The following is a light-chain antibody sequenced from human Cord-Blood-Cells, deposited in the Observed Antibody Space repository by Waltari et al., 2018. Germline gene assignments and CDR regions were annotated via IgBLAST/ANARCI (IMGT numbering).Light chain of an antibody. CDR2: SNN. CDR3: AAWDDSLNGHYV. J-gene: IGLJ1*01. CDR1: SSNIGGNT. Sequence: QSVLTQPPSASGSPGQRVTISRSGSSSNIGGNTVNWYQQLPGTAPKLLIYSNNQRPSGVPDRFSGSKSGTSASLAISGLQSEDEADYYCAAWDDSLNGHYVFGTGTKVTVL. V-gene: IGLV1-44*01.